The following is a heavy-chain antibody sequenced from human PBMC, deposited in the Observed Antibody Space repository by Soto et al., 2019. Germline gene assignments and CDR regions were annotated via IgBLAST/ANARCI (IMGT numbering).Heavy chain of an antibody. J-gene: IGHJ1*01. CDR3: ARELVVGPAEYFQH. Sequence: GGSLRLSCAASGFTFSSYWMSWVRQAPGKGLEWVANISQEGSEKYYVDSVQGRFTISRDNAKNSLYLQMSSLGAEDTAVYYCARELVVGPAEYFQHWGQGTLVTVSS. CDR1: GFTFSSYW. CDR2: ISQEGSEK. D-gene: IGHD3-22*01. V-gene: IGHV3-7*01.